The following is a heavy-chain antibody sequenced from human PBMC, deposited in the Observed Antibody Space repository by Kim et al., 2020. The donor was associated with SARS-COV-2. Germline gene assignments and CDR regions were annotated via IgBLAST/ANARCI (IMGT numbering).Heavy chain of an antibody. CDR3: ARGYSSGWGVTY. V-gene: IGHV3-48*03. CDR2: ISSRGINI. D-gene: IGHD6-19*01. Sequence: GGSLRLSCAASGFTFSSYEMNWVRQAPGKGLEWVAYISSRGINIYYADSVKGRFTISRDNAKNSLYLQMNGLRAEDTAICYCARGYSSGWGVTYWGQGTLVTVSS. J-gene: IGHJ4*02. CDR1: GFTFSSYE.